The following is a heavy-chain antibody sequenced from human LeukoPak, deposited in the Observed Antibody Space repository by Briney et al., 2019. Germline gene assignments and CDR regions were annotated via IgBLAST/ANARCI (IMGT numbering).Heavy chain of an antibody. D-gene: IGHD6-13*01. V-gene: IGHV3-15*01. CDR3: TIDGSPTRTSRWYGYFDY. CDR2: TKSKTDGGTT. Sequence: NPGGSLRLSCAASGFTFSGYWMHWVRQAPGKGLEWVGRTKSKTDGGTTDYAAPVNGRFSISRDDSRNTVFLQMNSLKTEDTAVYYCTIDGSPTRTSRWYGYFDYWGQGTLVTVSS. J-gene: IGHJ4*02. CDR1: GFTFSGYW.